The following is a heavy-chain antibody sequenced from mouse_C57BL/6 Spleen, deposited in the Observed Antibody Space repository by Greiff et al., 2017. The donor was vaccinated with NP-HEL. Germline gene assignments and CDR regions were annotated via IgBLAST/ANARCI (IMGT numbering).Heavy chain of an antibody. CDR2: IRSKSNNYAT. D-gene: IGHD1-1*01. Sequence: EVHLVESGGGLVQPKGSLKLSCAASGFSFNTYAMNWVRQAPGKGLEWVARIRSKSNNYATYYADSVKDRFTISRDDSESMLYLQMNNLKAEDTAMYYCVSDYYCSSYGYFDVWGTGTTVTVSS. CDR1: GFSFNTYA. CDR3: VSDYYCSSYGYFDV. V-gene: IGHV10-1*01. J-gene: IGHJ1*03.